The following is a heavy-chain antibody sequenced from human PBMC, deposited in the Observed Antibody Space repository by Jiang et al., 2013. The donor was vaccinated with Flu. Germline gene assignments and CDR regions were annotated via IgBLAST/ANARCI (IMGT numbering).Heavy chain of an antibody. V-gene: IGHV3-33*01. Sequence: NEYYADSVKGRFTISRDNSKNTLYLQMNSLRAEDTAVYYCASSYSSSWYYGMDVWGQGTTVSVSS. CDR2: NE. D-gene: IGHD6-13*01. J-gene: IGHJ6*02. CDR3: ASSYSSSWYYGMDV.